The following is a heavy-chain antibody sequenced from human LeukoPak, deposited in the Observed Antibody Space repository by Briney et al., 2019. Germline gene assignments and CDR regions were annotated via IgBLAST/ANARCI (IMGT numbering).Heavy chain of an antibody. D-gene: IGHD5-12*01. J-gene: IGHJ6*02. CDR3: AKKAITYYYGMDV. Sequence: GGSLRLSCAASGFTFSNYAMSWVRQAPGKGLEWVSGISGSGGATYYADSVKGRFTISRDNSKNTLYLQMSGLRAEDTAVYYCAKKAITYYYGMDVWGQGTTVTVSS. CDR1: GFTFSNYA. CDR2: ISGSGGAT. V-gene: IGHV3-23*01.